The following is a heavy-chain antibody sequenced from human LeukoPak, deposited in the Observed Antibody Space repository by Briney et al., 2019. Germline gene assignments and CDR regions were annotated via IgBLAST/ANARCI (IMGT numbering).Heavy chain of an antibody. CDR3: AKGYGSGSYLYFDY. Sequence: GGSLRLSCAAYGFTFSSYAMSWVRQAPGKGLEWVSAISGSGGSTYYADSVKGRFTISRDNSKNTLYLQMNSLRAEDTAVYYCAKGYGSGSYLYFDYWGQGTLVTVSS. CDR1: GFTFSSYA. D-gene: IGHD3-10*01. J-gene: IGHJ4*02. CDR2: ISGSGGST. V-gene: IGHV3-23*01.